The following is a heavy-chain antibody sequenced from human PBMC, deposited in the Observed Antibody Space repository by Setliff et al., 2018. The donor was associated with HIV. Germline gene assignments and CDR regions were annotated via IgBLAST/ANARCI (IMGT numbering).Heavy chain of an antibody. V-gene: IGHV1-2*02. J-gene: IGHJ4*02. CDR2: LHPNSGGT. CDR3: ARQFSNSLDY. CDR1: GHTFTDYF. Sequence: ASVKVSCKTSGHTFTDYFMHWVRQAPGQGLEWMVWLHPNSGGTVYAQKFQGRVTMTRDTSIGTAYMALSRLRSDDTAVYYCARQFSNSLDYWGQGALVTVSS. D-gene: IGHD2-8*01.